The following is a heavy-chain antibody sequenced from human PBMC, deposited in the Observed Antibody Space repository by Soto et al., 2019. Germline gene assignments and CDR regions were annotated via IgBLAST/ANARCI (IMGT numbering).Heavy chain of an antibody. CDR1: GFTFSSYS. D-gene: IGHD6-6*01. CDR3: ARASGSAFDY. V-gene: IGHV3-21*01. J-gene: IGHJ4*02. Sequence: PGESLKISCTASGFTFSSYSMNWVRQAPGKGLEWVSSISSSSSYIYYADSVKGRFTISRDNAKNSLYLQMNSLRAEDTAVYYWARASGSAFDYWGQGTLVTVSS. CDR2: ISSSSSYI.